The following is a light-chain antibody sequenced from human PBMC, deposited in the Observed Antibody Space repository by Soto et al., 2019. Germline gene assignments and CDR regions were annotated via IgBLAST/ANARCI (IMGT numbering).Light chain of an antibody. Sequence: EILMTQSPATLAVSPGERATLCCRASQSVSSNLAWYQQKPGQAPRLLIYGASTRATGIPARFSGTGSGTDFTLTISRLEPEDFAVYYCQQYGSSPRHSITFGQGTRLEIK. V-gene: IGKV3-15*01. J-gene: IGKJ5*01. CDR3: QQYGSSPRHSIT. CDR2: GAS. CDR1: QSVSSN.